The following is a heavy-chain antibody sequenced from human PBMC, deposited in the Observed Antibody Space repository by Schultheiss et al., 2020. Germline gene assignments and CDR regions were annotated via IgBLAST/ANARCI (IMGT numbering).Heavy chain of an antibody. CDR2: ISSSSSYI. Sequence: RGSLRLSCAASGFTFSSYAMHWVRQAPGKGLEWVSYISSSSSYIYYADSVKGRFTISRDNAKNTLYLQMNSLRAEDTALYYCAKDKYSGGATNCFDYWGQGTLVTVSS. J-gene: IGHJ4*02. CDR3: AKDKYSGGATNCFDY. D-gene: IGHD1-26*01. V-gene: IGHV3-21*05. CDR1: GFTFSSYA.